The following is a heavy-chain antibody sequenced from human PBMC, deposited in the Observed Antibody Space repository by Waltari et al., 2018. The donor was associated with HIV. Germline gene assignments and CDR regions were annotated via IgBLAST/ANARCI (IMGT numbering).Heavy chain of an antibody. CDR1: GYTFTSYG. D-gene: IGHD3-3*01. Sequence: QVQLVQSGAEVKKPGASVKVSCKASGYTFTSYGISWVRQAPGQGLEWSGWISADNGNTNYAQKVQGRVTMTTDTSTSTAYMELRSLRSDDRSVYYCARDSKGDFWSGPIAKDYWGQGTLVTVSS. V-gene: IGHV1-18*01. J-gene: IGHJ4*02. CDR3: ARDSKGDFWSGPIAKDY. CDR2: ISADNGNT.